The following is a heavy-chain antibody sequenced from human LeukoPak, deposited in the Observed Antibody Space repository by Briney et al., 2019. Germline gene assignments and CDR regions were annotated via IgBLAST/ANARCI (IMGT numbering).Heavy chain of an antibody. CDR1: GFTFTSSA. D-gene: IGHD1-26*01. J-gene: IGHJ4*02. V-gene: IGHV1-58*02. CDR3: AADLSGATIPDY. Sequence: ASVKVSCKASGFTFTSSAMQWVRQARGQRLEWIGWIVVGSGNTNYAQKLQERVTITRDMSTSTAYMELSSLRSEDTAVYYCAADLSGATIPDYWGQGTLVTVSS. CDR2: IVVGSGNT.